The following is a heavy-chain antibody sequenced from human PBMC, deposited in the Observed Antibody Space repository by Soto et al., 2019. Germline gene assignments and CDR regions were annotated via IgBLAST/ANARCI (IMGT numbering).Heavy chain of an antibody. CDR2: ISSSSSTI. CDR1: GFTFDDYA. J-gene: IGHJ3*02. Sequence: GGSLRLSCAASGFTFDDYAMHWVRQAPGKGLEWVSYISSSSSTIYYADSVKGRFTISRDNAKNSLYLQMNSLRDEDTAVYYCARRNNAFDIWGQGTMVTVSS. CDR3: ARRNNAFDI. V-gene: IGHV3-48*02.